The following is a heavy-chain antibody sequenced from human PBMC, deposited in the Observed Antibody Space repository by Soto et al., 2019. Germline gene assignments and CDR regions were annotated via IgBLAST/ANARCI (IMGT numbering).Heavy chain of an antibody. CDR2: ISSSSSYI. J-gene: IGHJ4*02. D-gene: IGHD3-22*01. V-gene: IGHV3-21*01. CDR3: ARAAYYYDSSGYYYPDY. Sequence: LRLSCAASGFTFSSYSMNWVRQPPGKGLEWVSSISSSSSYIYYADAMKGGFTISRDNAKSSLYLQMNSLRAEDTAVYYCARAAYYYDSSGYYYPDYWGQGTLVTVS. CDR1: GFTFSSYS.